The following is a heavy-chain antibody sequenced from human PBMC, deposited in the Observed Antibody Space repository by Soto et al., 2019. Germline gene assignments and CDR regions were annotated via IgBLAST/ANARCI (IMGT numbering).Heavy chain of an antibody. V-gene: IGHV4-39*01. Sequence: SETLSLTCTVSGGSISSSSYYWGWIRQPPGKGLEWIGSIYYSGSTYYNPSLKSRVTISVDTSKDQFSLKLSSVTAADTAVYYCESGPREHRWIKWFFGYWGHGTLFTVSS. J-gene: IGHJ4*01. CDR1: GGSISSSSYY. D-gene: IGHD5-12*01. CDR2: IYYSGST. CDR3: ESGPREHRWIKWFFGY.